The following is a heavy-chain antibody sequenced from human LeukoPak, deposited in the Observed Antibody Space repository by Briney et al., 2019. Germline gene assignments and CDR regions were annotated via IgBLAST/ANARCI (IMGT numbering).Heavy chain of an antibody. CDR1: GYSFTSYW. V-gene: IGHV5-51*01. Sequence: PGESLKISCKGSGYSFTSYWIGWVRQMPGKGLEWMGIIYPGDSDTRYSPSFQGQVTISADKSISTAYLQWSSLKASDTAMYYCARQAPLDYGDYVRHFDYWGQGTLVTVSS. D-gene: IGHD4-17*01. CDR2: IYPGDSDT. CDR3: ARQAPLDYGDYVRHFDY. J-gene: IGHJ4*02.